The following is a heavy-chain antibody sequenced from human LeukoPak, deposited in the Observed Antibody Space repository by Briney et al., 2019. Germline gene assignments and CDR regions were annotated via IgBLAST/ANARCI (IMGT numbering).Heavy chain of an antibody. V-gene: IGHV3-66*01. CDR3: ARTPVAGFYYYYYMDV. CDR2: IYSGGST. CDR1: GFTVSSNY. D-gene: IGHD6-13*01. Sequence: GGSLRLSCAASGFTVSSNYMSWVRQAPGKGLEWVSVIYSGGSTYYADSVKGRFTISRDNSKNTLYLQMNSLRAEDTAVYYCARTPVAGFYYYYYMDVWGKGTTVTVSS. J-gene: IGHJ6*03.